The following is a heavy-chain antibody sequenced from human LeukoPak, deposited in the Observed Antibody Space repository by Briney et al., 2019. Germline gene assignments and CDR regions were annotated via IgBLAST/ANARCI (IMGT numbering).Heavy chain of an antibody. CDR3: AKGLKTGVGPYMGYHYYMDV. Sequence: GGSLRLSGAASGFPFSNYAMSWVRQAPGKGLKWVATVNDNGAATYYADSVKGRFTISRDNSYNTVSLQMNGLRDEDTGVYYCAKGLKTGVGPYMGYHYYMDVWGKGATVTVSS. J-gene: IGHJ6*03. D-gene: IGHD3-16*01. CDR2: VNDNGAAT. CDR1: GFPFSNYA. V-gene: IGHV3-23*01.